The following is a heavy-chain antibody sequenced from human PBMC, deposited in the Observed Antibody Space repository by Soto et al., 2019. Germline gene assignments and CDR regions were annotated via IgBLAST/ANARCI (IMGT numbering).Heavy chain of an antibody. V-gene: IGHV4-34*01. J-gene: IGHJ4*02. Sequence: SETLSLTCAVYGGSFSGYYGSWIRQPPGKGLEWIGQIIHSGSTTYNPSLKSRVTISEDTSKNQFSLKLSSVTAADTAMYYCARGKTYCSGGYCYEQLDYWGQRTLVTVSS. CDR3: ARGKTYCSGGYCYEQLDY. CDR1: GGSFSGYY. D-gene: IGHD2-15*01. CDR2: IIHSGST.